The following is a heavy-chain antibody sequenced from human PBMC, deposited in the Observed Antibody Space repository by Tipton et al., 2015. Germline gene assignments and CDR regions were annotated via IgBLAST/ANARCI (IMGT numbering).Heavy chain of an antibody. CDR3: ARGYWDYDSSAFDI. J-gene: IGHJ3*02. CDR2: INHSGST. V-gene: IGHV4-34*01. D-gene: IGHD3-22*01. CDR1: GGSFTAYY. Sequence: TLSLTCAVYGGSFTAYYWSWIRQPPGKGLECIGEINHSGSTNYNPSLKSRVTISVDMSKNQFSLKLRSVTAADTAVYYCARGYWDYDSSAFDIWGQGTMVTVSS.